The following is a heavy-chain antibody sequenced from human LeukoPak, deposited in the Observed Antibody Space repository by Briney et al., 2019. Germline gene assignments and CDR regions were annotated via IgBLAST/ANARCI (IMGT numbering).Heavy chain of an antibody. CDR1: GFTFRSYW. D-gene: IGHD3-22*01. Sequence: GGSLRLSCAASGFTFRSYWMTWVRQAPGKGLEWVAHIKQDGSEKYYVDSLKGRFTISRDNAKNSLYLQMSSLRAEDTAVYYCAKSGYNYDSGAYAFIDYWGQGTLVTVSS. J-gene: IGHJ4*02. V-gene: IGHV3-7*03. CDR2: IKQDGSEK. CDR3: AKSGYNYDSGAYAFIDY.